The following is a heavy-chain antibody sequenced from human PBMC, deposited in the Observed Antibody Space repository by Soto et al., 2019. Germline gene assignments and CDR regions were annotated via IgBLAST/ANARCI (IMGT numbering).Heavy chain of an antibody. CDR3: ASHATRSYDH. Sequence: QVQLHESGPGLVKPSETLSLTCTVSGGSLSRYYWSWIRQSPGKGLECIGYIYYTGDTNYTPSLKSRVTISVDTSKNQISLNLTSVSAADTAVYYCASHATRSYDHWGQGTLVTVSS. CDR2: IYYTGDT. J-gene: IGHJ4*02. CDR1: GGSLSRYY. V-gene: IGHV4-59*08.